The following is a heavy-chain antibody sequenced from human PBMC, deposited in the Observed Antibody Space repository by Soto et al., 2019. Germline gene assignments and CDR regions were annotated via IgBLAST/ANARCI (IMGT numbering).Heavy chain of an antibody. D-gene: IGHD2-8*01. CDR1: GGSISRYY. CDR2: AYYSGDT. Sequence: SETLSLTCIVSGGSISRYYWSWIRQPPGKGLEWIGYAYYSGDTGYNPSLKSRVTMAVDTSKSQVSLKLSSVTAADTAVYYCARDRSTYGGGGTGEVKENWFDPWGQGALVTVSS. CDR3: ARDRSTYGGGGTGEVKENWFDP. J-gene: IGHJ5*02. V-gene: IGHV4-59*01.